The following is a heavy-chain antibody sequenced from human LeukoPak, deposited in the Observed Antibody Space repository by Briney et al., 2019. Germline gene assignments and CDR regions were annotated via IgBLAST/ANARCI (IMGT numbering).Heavy chain of an antibody. D-gene: IGHD1-26*01. J-gene: IGHJ3*02. CDR3: SRWEASRVAFDI. Sequence: PSETLSLTCTVSGGSISTYYWSWIRQPPGRGLEWIGYIYYSGITDYSPSLKSRVTISIDTSKKQSSLKLSSVTAADTAVYYCSRWEASRVAFDIWGQGTLVTVSS. CDR2: IYYSGIT. V-gene: IGHV4-59*01. CDR1: GGSISTYY.